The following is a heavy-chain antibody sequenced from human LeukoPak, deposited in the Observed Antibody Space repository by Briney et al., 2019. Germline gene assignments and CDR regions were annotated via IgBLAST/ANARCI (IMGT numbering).Heavy chain of an antibody. J-gene: IGHJ4*02. V-gene: IGHV3-30-3*01. CDR2: ISYDGSSK. CDR1: GFTFSSYA. CDR3: ASGQFGGYIIYYFDY. Sequence: GGSLRLSCAASGFTFSSYAMHWVRQAPGKGLEWVAVISYDGSSKYYADSVKGRFTISRDNSKNTLYLQMNSLRAEDTAVYYCASGQFGGYIIYYFDYWGQGTLVTVSS. D-gene: IGHD2-15*01.